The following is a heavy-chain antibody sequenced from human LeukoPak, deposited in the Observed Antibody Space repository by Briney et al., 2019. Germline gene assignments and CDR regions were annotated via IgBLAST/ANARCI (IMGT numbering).Heavy chain of an antibody. D-gene: IGHD6-13*01. V-gene: IGHV3-30-3*01. J-gene: IGHJ6*02. CDR2: ISYDGSNK. CDR3: ARDSSSWYTGPRDGMDV. Sequence: GGSLRLSCAASGFTFSSYAMHWVRQAPGKGLEWVAVISYDGSNKYYADSVKGRFTISRDNSKNTLYLQTNSLRAEDTAVYYCARDSSSWYTGPRDGMDVWGQGTTVTVSS. CDR1: GFTFSSYA.